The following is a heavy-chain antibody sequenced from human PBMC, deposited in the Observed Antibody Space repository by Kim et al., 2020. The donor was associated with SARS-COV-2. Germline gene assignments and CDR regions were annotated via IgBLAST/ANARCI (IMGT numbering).Heavy chain of an antibody. CDR1: GGSISSSSYY. Sequence: SETLSLTCTVSGGSISSSSYYWGWIRQPPGKGLEWIGSIYYSGSTYYNPSLKSRVTISVDTSKNQFSLKLSSVTAADTAVYYCARLITTTIIIINSDAFDIWGQGTMVTVSS. D-gene: IGHD3-22*01. CDR2: IYYSGST. CDR3: ARLITTTIIIINSDAFDI. V-gene: IGHV4-39*01. J-gene: IGHJ3*02.